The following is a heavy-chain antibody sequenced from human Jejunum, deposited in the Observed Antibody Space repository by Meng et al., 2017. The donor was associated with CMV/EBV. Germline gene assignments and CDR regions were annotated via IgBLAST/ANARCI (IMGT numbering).Heavy chain of an antibody. Sequence: THARSWVRQAPEKGLQWVSAINCPNNTICYAASVKGRFTISRDNSKNTLYLQMNSLRVEDTAVYYCAKDWEIHDSGQWRGDGMDVWGQGTTVTVSS. CDR3: AKDWEIHDSGQWRGDGMDV. CDR1: THA. J-gene: IGHJ6*02. V-gene: IGHV3-23*01. CDR2: INCPNNTI. D-gene: IGHD3-22*01.